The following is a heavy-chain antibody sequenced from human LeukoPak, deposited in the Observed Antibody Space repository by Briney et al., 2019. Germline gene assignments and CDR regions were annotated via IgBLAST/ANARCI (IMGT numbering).Heavy chain of an antibody. V-gene: IGHV4-34*01. D-gene: IGHD6-19*01. CDR2: INHSGST. CDR1: GGSVSGYY. Sequence: SETLSLTCAVYGGSVSGYYWSWIRQPPGKGLEWIGEINHSGSTNYNPSLKSRVTISVDTSKNQFSLKLSSVTAADTAVYYCARGPIAVAGIGSEAFDIWGQGTMVTVSS. CDR3: ARGPIAVAGIGSEAFDI. J-gene: IGHJ3*02.